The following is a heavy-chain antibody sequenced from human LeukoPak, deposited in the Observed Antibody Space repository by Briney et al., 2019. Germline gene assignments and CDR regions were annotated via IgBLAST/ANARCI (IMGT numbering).Heavy chain of an antibody. CDR2: ISYDGSNK. CDR1: GFTFSGYG. V-gene: IGHV3-30*18. J-gene: IGHJ4*02. Sequence: GGSLRLSCAASGFTFSGYGMPWVRQAPGKGLEWVAVISYDGSNKYYADSVKGRFTISRDNSKNTLYLQMNSLRAEDTAVYYCAKDSYNWNYWGQGTLVTVSS. D-gene: IGHD1-20*01. CDR3: AKDSYNWNY.